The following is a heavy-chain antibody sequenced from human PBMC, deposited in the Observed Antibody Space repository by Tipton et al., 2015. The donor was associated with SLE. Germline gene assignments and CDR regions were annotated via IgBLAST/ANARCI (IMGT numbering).Heavy chain of an antibody. CDR3: AGYDSGWFPFDC. CDR2: INHSGST. CDR1: GGSFSGYY. V-gene: IGHV4-34*01. Sequence: TLSLTCAVYGGSFSGYYWSWIRQPPGKGLEWIGEINHSGSTNYNPSLKSRVIISVDTSKNQFSLKLRSVTAADTAVYYCAGYDSGWFPFDCWGQGTLVTVSS. D-gene: IGHD6-19*01. J-gene: IGHJ4*02.